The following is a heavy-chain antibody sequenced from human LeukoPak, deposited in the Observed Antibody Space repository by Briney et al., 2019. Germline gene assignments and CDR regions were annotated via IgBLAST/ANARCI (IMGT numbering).Heavy chain of an antibody. Sequence: SETLSLTCTVSGGAIDSGDSYWSWIRQPPGKGLEWIGYIYYSGSTYYNPSLKSRITISVDTSMNQFSLRLTSVTAADTAVYYCARSYYYDSSGYYSPLFDYWGQGTLVTVSS. CDR3: ARSYYYDSSGYYSPLFDY. J-gene: IGHJ4*02. V-gene: IGHV4-30-4*01. CDR1: GGAIDSGDSY. D-gene: IGHD3-22*01. CDR2: IYYSGST.